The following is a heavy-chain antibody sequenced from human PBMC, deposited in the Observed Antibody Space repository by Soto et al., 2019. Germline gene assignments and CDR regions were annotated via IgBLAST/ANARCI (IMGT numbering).Heavy chain of an antibody. V-gene: IGHV2-5*02. Sequence: QITLKESGPTLVRPPQTLTLTCTFSGFSLTSGVGVGWIRQPPGKALEWLALIYWDDDKRYSPSLKNRLTITKDTSKDQVVLTMTSVGPVETATYFCAHIDPEIVTVGGHGGFDYWGQGTLVTVSS. CDR3: AHIDPEIVTVGGHGGFDY. CDR2: IYWDDDK. D-gene: IGHD5-12*01. J-gene: IGHJ4*02. CDR1: GFSLTSGVG.